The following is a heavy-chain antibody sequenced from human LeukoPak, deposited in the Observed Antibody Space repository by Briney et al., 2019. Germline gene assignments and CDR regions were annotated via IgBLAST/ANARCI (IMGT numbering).Heavy chain of an antibody. CDR3: ARDHPRYFDWLPSD. Sequence: GGSLRLSCAASGFNFYSYAMTWVRQAPGKGLEWVSGMSGSGGSIYYADSVRGRFTISRDNHKSTLHLQMNSLRAEDTAVYYCARDHPRYFDWLPSDWGQGALVIVSS. J-gene: IGHJ4*02. CDR2: MSGSGGSI. CDR1: GFNFYSYA. D-gene: IGHD3-9*01. V-gene: IGHV3-23*01.